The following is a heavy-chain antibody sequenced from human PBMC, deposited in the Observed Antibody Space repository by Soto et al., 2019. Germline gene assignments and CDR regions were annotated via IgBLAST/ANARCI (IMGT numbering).Heavy chain of an antibody. CDR1: GYTFTSYG. J-gene: IGHJ4*02. D-gene: IGHD1-1*01. CDR2: ISAHNGNT. Sequence: QVHLVQSGAEVKKPGASVKVSCKASGYTFTSYGITWVRQAPGQGLEWMGWISAHNGNTDYAQTIQGRVIVTRDTSTSTAYMELRSLRSDDTAVYYCARGRYGDYWGQGALVTVSS. CDR3: ARGRYGDY. V-gene: IGHV1-18*01.